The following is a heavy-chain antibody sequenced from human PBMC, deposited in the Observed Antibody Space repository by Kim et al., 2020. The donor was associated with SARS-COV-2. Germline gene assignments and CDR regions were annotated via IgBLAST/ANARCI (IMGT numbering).Heavy chain of an antibody. J-gene: IGHJ2*01. CDR3: AREGPPYYYDSSGYLPDWYFDL. CDR1: GYTFTSYY. V-gene: IGHV1-46*01. D-gene: IGHD3-22*01. CDR2: INPSGGST. Sequence: ASVKVSCKASGYTFTSYYMHWVRQAPGQGLEWMGLINPSGGSTSYAQKFQGRVTMTRDTSTSTVYMELSSLRSEDTAVYYCAREGPPYYYDSSGYLPDWYFDLWGRGTLVTVSS.